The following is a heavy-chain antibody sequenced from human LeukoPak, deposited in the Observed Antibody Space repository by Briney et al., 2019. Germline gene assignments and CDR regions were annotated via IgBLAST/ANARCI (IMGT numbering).Heavy chain of an antibody. V-gene: IGHV3-74*01. Sequence: GGSLRLSCAASGFTFRTYWMHWVRQVPGKGLVWVSRMNTDGRNIGYADSVKGRFTISRDNAMNTLYLQMNSLRAEDTAVYYCARENWYLDNWGQGTLVTVSS. J-gene: IGHJ4*02. CDR1: GFTFRTYW. CDR3: ARENWYLDN. D-gene: IGHD2-15*01. CDR2: MNTDGRNI.